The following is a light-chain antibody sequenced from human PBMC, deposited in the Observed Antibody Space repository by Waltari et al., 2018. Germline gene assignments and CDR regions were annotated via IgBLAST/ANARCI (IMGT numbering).Light chain of an antibody. CDR1: SIDVGGYNY. CDR3: SSYISSSTLAL. Sequence: QSALTQPASVSGSPGPSITISCTGPSIDVGGYNYVSWYQQHPGKAPKLMSYDVSKRPPGVSHRFSGSKSGNTASLTISGLQAEDEADYYCSSYISSSTLALFGGGTSLTVL. CDR2: DVS. V-gene: IGLV2-14*03. J-gene: IGLJ2*01.